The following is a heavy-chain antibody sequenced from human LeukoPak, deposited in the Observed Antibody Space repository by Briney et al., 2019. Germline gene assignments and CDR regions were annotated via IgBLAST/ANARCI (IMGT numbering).Heavy chain of an antibody. Sequence: NPSETLSLTCTVSGGSISSSSYYWGWIRQPPGKGLEWIGSIYYSGSTYYNPSLKSRVTISVDTSKNQFSLKLSSVTAADTAVYYCARGSEYSNWVPPDYWGQGTLVTVSS. CDR1: GGSISSSSYY. J-gene: IGHJ4*02. D-gene: IGHD4-11*01. V-gene: IGHV4-39*07. CDR2: IYYSGST. CDR3: ARGSEYSNWVPPDY.